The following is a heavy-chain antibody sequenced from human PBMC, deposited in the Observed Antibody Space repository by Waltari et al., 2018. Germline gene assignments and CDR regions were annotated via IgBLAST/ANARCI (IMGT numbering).Heavy chain of an antibody. V-gene: IGHV3-7*01. D-gene: IGHD2-2*01. CDR1: GGSISSSRYY. CDR3: ARDIVVVPAAMDSVGYVGRDAFDI. Sequence: LQLQESGPGLVKPSETLSLTCTVSGGSISSSRYYWGWIRQPQGKGLEWVANIKQEGSEKYYVDSVKGRVTISRDNAKNSLYLQMNSLRAEDTAVYYCARDIVVVPAAMDSVGYVGRDAFDIWGQGTMVTVSS. CDR2: IKQEGSEK. J-gene: IGHJ3*02.